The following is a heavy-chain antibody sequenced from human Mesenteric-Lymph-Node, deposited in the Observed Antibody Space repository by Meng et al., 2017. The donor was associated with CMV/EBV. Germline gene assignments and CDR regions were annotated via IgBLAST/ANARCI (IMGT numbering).Heavy chain of an antibody. Sequence: TFSGGSISSGDYYWSWIRQPPGKGLEWIGSIYYSGSTYYNPSLKSRVTISVDTSKNQFSLKLSSVTAADTAVYYCARDQRGGGWFDPWGQGTLVTVSS. V-gene: IGHV4-30-4*08. J-gene: IGHJ5*02. CDR1: GGSISSGDYY. CDR2: IYYSGST. CDR3: ARDQRGGGWFDP. D-gene: IGHD2-15*01.